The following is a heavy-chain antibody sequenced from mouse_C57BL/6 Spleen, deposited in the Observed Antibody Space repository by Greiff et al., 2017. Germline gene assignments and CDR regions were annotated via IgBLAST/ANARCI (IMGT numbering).Heavy chain of an antibody. J-gene: IGHJ1*03. Sequence: DQLQQSGPELVKPGASVKISCKASGYAFSSSWMNWVKQRPGKGLEWIGRIYPGDGDTNYNGKFKGKATLTADKSSSTAYMQLSSLTSEDSAVYFCARQGTTVPYGGYFDVWGTGTTVTVSS. D-gene: IGHD1-1*01. CDR2: IYPGDGDT. V-gene: IGHV1-82*01. CDR1: GYAFSSSW. CDR3: ARQGTTVPYGGYFDV.